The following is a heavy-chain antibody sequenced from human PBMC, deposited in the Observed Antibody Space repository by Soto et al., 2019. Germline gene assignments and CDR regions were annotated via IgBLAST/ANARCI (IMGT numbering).Heavy chain of an antibody. J-gene: IGHJ4*02. Sequence: QVQLQESGPGLVKPSETLSLTCTVSGGSISSYYWSWIRQPPGKGLEWIGYIYYSGSTNYNPSLKSRXXIXVXXSKNQFSLKLSSVTAADTAVYYCARYRMATTYFDYWGQGTLVTVSS. CDR2: IYYSGST. CDR3: ARYRMATTYFDY. D-gene: IGHD5-12*01. V-gene: IGHV4-59*01. CDR1: GGSISSYY.